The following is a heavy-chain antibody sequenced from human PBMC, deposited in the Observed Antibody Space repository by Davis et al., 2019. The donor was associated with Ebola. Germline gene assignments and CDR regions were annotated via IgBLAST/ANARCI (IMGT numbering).Heavy chain of an antibody. J-gene: IGHJ6*02. D-gene: IGHD3-3*01. V-gene: IGHV3-7*01. Sequence: GESLKISCAASGFTFSSYWMSWVRQAPGKGLEWVANIKQDGSEKYYVDSVKGRFTISRDNAKNTLYLQMNSLRAEDTAVYYCARDPVLRFPHGYYYYYGMDVWGQGIAVTVSS. CDR3: ARDPVLRFPHGYYYYYGMDV. CDR2: IKQDGSEK. CDR1: GFTFSSYW.